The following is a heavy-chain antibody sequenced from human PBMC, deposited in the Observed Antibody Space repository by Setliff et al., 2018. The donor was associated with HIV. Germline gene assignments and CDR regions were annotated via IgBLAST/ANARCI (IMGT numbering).Heavy chain of an antibody. CDR3: ARNVPGILPRWVGFDP. V-gene: IGHV1-2*02. J-gene: IGHJ5*02. Sequence: GASVKVSCKASGYTFTGYYIHWVRQAPGQGLEWMGWINPNSDGTNYAQKFQGRVTMTRDTSISTAYMELSRLRSDDTAVYYCARNVPGILPRWVGFDPWGQGTLVTVSS. CDR1: GYTFTGYY. D-gene: IGHD1-20*01. CDR2: INPNSDGT.